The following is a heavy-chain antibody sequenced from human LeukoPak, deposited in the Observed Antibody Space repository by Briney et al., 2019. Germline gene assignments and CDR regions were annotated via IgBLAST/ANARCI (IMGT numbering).Heavy chain of an antibody. J-gene: IGHJ4*02. Sequence: SETLSLTCTVSGGSISIYYWSWVRQPPGKGLEWIGCIFYTGSTNYDPSLKSRVTISLDTSQNQFSLRLTSVTAADTAVYYCARQPSGYYDKSGYYPYYFDYWGQGALVTVSS. V-gene: IGHV4-59*08. CDR3: ARQPSGYYDKSGYYPYYFDY. CDR1: GGSISIYY. CDR2: IFYTGST. D-gene: IGHD3-22*01.